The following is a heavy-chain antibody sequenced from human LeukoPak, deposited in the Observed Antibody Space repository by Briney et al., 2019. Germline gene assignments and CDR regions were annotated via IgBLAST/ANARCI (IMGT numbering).Heavy chain of an antibody. CDR3: ARGERSAGVFGY. D-gene: IGHD3-3*01. CDR2: IHYSGIT. CDR1: GGSISTNDYF. J-gene: IGHJ4*02. Sequence: NPSETLSLTCTVSGGSISTNDYFWSWIRQSPEKGLEWIGYIHYSGITKSNPSLESRLTLSVDTSKNQLSLRLTSVTAADTAVYYCARGERSAGVFGYWGQGTLVTVSS. V-gene: IGHV4-30-4*01.